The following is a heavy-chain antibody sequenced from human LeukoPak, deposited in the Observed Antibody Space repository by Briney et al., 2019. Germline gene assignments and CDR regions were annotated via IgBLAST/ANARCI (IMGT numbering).Heavy chain of an antibody. D-gene: IGHD6-19*01. Sequence: GGSLRLSCAASGFTFTNYGMHWVRQAPGKGLEWVAVIWYDGSYQYYADSVKGRFTISRDNSKNTQYLQMNSLRAKDTAVYYCAREAGIAVYYFDYWGQGTLVTVSS. CDR3: AREAGIAVYYFDY. CDR1: GFTFTNYG. J-gene: IGHJ4*02. CDR2: IWYDGSYQ. V-gene: IGHV3-33*01.